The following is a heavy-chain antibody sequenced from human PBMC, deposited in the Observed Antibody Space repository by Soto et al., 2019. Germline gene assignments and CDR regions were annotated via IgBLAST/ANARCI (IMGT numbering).Heavy chain of an antibody. J-gene: IGHJ4*02. Sequence: EVQVMESGGGLVQPGGSLRLSCAASGFTFSYYAMSWVRQAPGKGPEWVSGITGSGGNIYYADSVKGRFTISRDNSKNTLYLQMNSRRVEDTAVYYCASLEQWLPRDYWGQGTLVTVSS. CDR1: GFTFSYYA. V-gene: IGHV3-23*01. CDR3: ASLEQWLPRDY. CDR2: ITGSGGNI. D-gene: IGHD6-19*01.